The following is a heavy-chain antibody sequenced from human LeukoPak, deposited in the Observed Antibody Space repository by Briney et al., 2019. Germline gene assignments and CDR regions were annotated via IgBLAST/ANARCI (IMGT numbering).Heavy chain of an antibody. CDR1: GFTFSSYA. CDR2: ISGSGGST. D-gene: IGHD2-8*02. V-gene: IGHV3-23*01. CDR3: TIRTALVVD. Sequence: GGSLRLSCSASGFTFSSYAMSWVRQAPGKRLEWVSAISGSGGSTYYADSVKGRFTISRDNSKNTLYLQMNSLRAEDTAVYYCTIRTALVVDWGQGTLVTVSS. J-gene: IGHJ4*02.